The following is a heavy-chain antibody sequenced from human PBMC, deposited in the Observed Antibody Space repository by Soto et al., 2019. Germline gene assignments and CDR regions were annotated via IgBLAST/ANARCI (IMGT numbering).Heavy chain of an antibody. CDR3: SSVDPGGTLPWDH. CDR2: INPFDGSR. D-gene: IGHD1-7*01. Sequence: ASVKVSCKASGYIFTSYYLHWVRQAPGQGLEWMGWINPFDGSRMFAQSFQGRVTMTRDTSTSTVYMELSSLRSEDTAVYYCSSVDPGGTLPWDHWGQGTLVTVSS. V-gene: IGHV1-46*03. CDR1: GYIFTSYY. J-gene: IGHJ4*02.